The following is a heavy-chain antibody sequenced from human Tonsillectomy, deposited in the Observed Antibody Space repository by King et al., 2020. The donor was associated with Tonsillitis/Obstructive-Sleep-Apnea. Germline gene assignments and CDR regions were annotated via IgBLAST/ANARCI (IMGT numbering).Heavy chain of an antibody. CDR2: INPSGGST. Sequence: VQLVESGAEVKKPGASVKVSCKASGYTFTSYYMHWVRQAPGQGLEWMGIINPSGGSTSYAQKFQGRVTMTRDTSTSTVYRELSSLRSEDTAVYYCARDGKELGRSHYFDYWGQGTLVTVSS. D-gene: IGHD7-27*01. CDR1: GYTFTSYY. J-gene: IGHJ4*02. V-gene: IGHV1-46*01. CDR3: ARDGKELGRSHYFDY.